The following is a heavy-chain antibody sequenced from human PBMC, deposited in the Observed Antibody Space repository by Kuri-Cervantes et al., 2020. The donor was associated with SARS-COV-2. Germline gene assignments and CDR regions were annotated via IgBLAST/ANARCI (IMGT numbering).Heavy chain of an antibody. J-gene: IGHJ5*02. CDR1: GYTFTGYY. V-gene: IGHV1-2*02. CDR3: ARERRGTYYYDSSGYYSGWFDP. D-gene: IGHD3-22*01. CDR2: INPNSGGT. Sequence: ASVKVSCKASGYTFTGYYMHWVRQAPGQGLEWMGWINPNSGGTNYAQKFQGRATMTRDTSISTAYMELSRLRSDDTAVYYCARERRGTYYYDSSGYYSGWFDPWGQGTLVTVSS.